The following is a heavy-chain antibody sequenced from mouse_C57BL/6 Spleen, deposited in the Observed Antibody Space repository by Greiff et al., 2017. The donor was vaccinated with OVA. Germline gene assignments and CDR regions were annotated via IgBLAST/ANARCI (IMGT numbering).Heavy chain of an antibody. CDR2: INPSNGGT. J-gene: IGHJ1*03. Sequence: VQLQQPGTELVKPGASVKLSCKASGYTFTSYWMHWVKQRPGQGLEWIGNINPSNGGTNYNEKFKSKATLTVDKSSSTAYMQLSSLTSEDSAVYYCARGDYYYGSSYETDWYFDVWGTGTTVTVSS. CDR3: ARGDYYYGSSYETDWYFDV. D-gene: IGHD1-1*01. CDR1: GYTFTSYW. V-gene: IGHV1-53*01.